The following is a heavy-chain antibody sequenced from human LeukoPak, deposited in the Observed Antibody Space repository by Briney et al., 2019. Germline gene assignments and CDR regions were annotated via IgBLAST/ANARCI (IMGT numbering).Heavy chain of an antibody. CDR1: GGSISSYY. V-gene: IGHV4-59*08. D-gene: IGHD3/OR15-3a*01. J-gene: IGHJ4*02. Sequence: SETLSLTCTVSGGSISSYYWSWIRQPPGKGLEWIGYIYYSGSTNYNASLKSRVSISIDTSKNQFSLRLTSVTAADTAVYYCARQTGSGLFILPGGQGTLVTVSS. CDR2: IYYSGST. CDR3: ARQTGSGLFILP.